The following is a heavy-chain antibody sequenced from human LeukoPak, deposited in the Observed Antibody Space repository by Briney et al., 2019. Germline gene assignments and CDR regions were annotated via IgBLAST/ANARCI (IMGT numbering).Heavy chain of an antibody. CDR1: GFTFSDYY. D-gene: IGHD3-3*01. Sequence: GGSLRLSCAASGFTFSDYYMSWIRQAPGKGLEWVSYISSSCSTIYYADSVKGRFTISRDNAKNSLYLQMNSLRAEDTAVYYCAGTYDFWSGYLGNWFDPWGQGTLVTVSS. V-gene: IGHV3-11*04. J-gene: IGHJ5*02. CDR3: AGTYDFWSGYLGNWFDP. CDR2: ISSSCSTI.